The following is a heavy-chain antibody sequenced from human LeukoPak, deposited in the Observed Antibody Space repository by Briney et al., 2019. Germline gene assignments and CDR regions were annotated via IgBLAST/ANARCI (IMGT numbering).Heavy chain of an antibody. Sequence: GGSLRLSCAASGFTFSDYYMSWIRQAPGKGLEWVSAISGSGGSTYYADSVKGRFTISRDNSKNTLYLQMNSLRAEDTAVYYCAKGYAVYSSGWDYYYYYGMDVWGQGTTVTVSS. V-gene: IGHV3-23*01. CDR3: AKGYAVYSSGWDYYYYYGMDV. CDR1: GFTFSDYY. J-gene: IGHJ6*02. D-gene: IGHD6-19*01. CDR2: ISGSGGST.